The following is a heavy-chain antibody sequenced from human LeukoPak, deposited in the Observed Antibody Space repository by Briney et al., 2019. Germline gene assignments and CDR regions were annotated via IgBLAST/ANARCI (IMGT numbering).Heavy chain of an antibody. CDR3: ARDRHYYDSSGYYRGRWFDP. CDR1: GGSISSYY. D-gene: IGHD3-22*01. Sequence: SETLSLTCTVSGGSISSYYWGWIRQPPGKGLEWIGYIYYSGSTNYNPSLKSRVTISVDTSKNQFSLKLSSVTAADTAVYYCARDRHYYDSSGYYRGRWFDPWGQGTLVTVSS. J-gene: IGHJ5*02. V-gene: IGHV4-59*01. CDR2: IYYSGST.